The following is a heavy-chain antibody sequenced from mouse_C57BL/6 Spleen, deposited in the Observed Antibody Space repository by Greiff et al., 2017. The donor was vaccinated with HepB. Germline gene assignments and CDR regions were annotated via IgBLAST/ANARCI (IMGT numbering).Heavy chain of an antibody. J-gene: IGHJ1*03. CDR1: GYTFTSYW. V-gene: IGHV1-69*01. CDR2: IDPSDSYT. Sequence: QVQLQQPGAELVMPGASVKLFCKASGYTFTSYWMHWVKQRPGQGLEWIGEIDPSDSYTNYNQKFKGKSTLTVDKSSSTAYMQLSSLTSEDSAVYYCAARGGSSSYWYFDVWGTGTTVTVSS. CDR3: AARGGSSSYWYFDV. D-gene: IGHD1-1*01.